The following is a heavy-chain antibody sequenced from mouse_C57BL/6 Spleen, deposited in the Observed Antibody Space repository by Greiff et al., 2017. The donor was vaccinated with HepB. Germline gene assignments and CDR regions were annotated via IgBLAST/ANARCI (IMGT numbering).Heavy chain of an antibody. D-gene: IGHD2-4*01. Sequence: EVKLVESEGGLVQPGSSMKLSCTASGFTFSDYYMAWVRQVPEKGLEWVANINYDGSSTYYLDSLKSRFIISRDNAKNILYLQMSSLKSEDTATYYCARERGYDYDEYFDVWGTGTTVTVSS. CDR1: GFTFSDYY. CDR2: INYDGSST. V-gene: IGHV5-16*01. CDR3: ARERGYDYDEYFDV. J-gene: IGHJ1*03.